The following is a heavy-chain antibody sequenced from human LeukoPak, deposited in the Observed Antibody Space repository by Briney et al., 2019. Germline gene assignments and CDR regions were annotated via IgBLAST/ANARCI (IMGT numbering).Heavy chain of an antibody. D-gene: IGHD3-9*01. CDR3: ARLAVDFGWSYFDY. J-gene: IGHJ4*02. Sequence: SETLSLTCTVSGGSISSYYWSWIRQPPGKGLEWIGYIYYSGSTNYNPSLKSRVTISVDTSKNQFSLKLSSVTAADTAVYYCARLAVDFGWSYFDYWGQGTLVTVSS. CDR2: IYYSGST. CDR1: GGSISSYY. V-gene: IGHV4-59*08.